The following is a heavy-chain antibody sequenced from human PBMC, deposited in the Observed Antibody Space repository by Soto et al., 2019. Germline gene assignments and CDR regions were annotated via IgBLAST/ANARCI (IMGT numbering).Heavy chain of an antibody. J-gene: IGHJ4*02. CDR3: ARGGLVAAAGPPDYYFDY. V-gene: IGHV4-34*01. Sequence: SETLSLTCAVYGGSFSGYYWSWIRQPPGKGLEWIGEINHSGSTNYNPSLKSRVTISVDTSKNQFSLKLSSVTAADTAVYYCARGGLVAAAGPPDYYFDYWGQGTLVTSPQ. D-gene: IGHD6-13*01. CDR2: INHSGST. CDR1: GGSFSGYY.